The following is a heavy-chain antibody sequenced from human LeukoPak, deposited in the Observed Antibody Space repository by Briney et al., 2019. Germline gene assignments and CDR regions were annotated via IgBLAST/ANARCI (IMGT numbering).Heavy chain of an antibody. V-gene: IGHV1-18*04. CDR1: GYTFTSYG. D-gene: IGHD3-9*01. J-gene: IGHJ4*02. CDR2: ISAYNGNT. CDR3: ARRGPLRYFDWRQDEGYFDY. Sequence: ASVKVSCKASGYTFTSYGISWVRQAPGQGLEWMGWISAYNGNTNYAQKLQGRVTMTTDTSTSTAYMELRSLRSDDTAVYYCARRGPLRYFDWRQDEGYFDYWGQGTLVTVSS.